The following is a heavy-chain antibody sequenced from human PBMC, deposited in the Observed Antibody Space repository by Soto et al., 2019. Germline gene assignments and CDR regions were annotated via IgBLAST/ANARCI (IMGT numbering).Heavy chain of an antibody. V-gene: IGHV4-4*02. J-gene: IGHJ4*02. Sequence: SETLSLTCAVSGGSISSSNCWSWVRQPPGKGLEWIGEIYHSGSTNYNPSLKSRVNISVDKSKNQFSLKLSSVTAADTAVYYCARDPSAGAVDYLGQGTLVTFCS. CDR3: ARDPSAGAVDY. D-gene: IGHD1-26*01. CDR2: IYHSGST. CDR1: GGSISSSNC.